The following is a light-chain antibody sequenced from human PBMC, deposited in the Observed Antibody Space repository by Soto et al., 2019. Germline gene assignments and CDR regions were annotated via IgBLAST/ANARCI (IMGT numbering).Light chain of an antibody. J-gene: IGLJ3*02. CDR3: SSFTSSTSTLGV. Sequence: QSVLTQPASVSGSPGQSITISCTGTSSDVGSYNYVSWYQQYPGKAPKLIIYEVSNRPSGVSNRFSGSKSGNTASLTISGLQAEDEADYYCSSFTSSTSTLGVFGGGTQLTVL. V-gene: IGLV2-14*01. CDR1: SSDVGSYNY. CDR2: EVS.